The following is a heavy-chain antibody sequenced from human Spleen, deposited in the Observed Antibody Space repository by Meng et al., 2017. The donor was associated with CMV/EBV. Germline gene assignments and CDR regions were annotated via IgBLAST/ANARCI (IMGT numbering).Heavy chain of an antibody. Sequence: ASGFIFSSYSMNWVRQAPGKELEWVSSISSSSSYIYYADSVKGRFTISRENAKNSLYLQMNSLRAEDTAVYYCARGNSGSYSWFDPWGQGTLVTVSS. CDR1: GFIFSSYS. CDR2: ISSSSSYI. CDR3: ARGNSGSYSWFDP. V-gene: IGHV3-21*01. D-gene: IGHD1-26*01. J-gene: IGHJ5*02.